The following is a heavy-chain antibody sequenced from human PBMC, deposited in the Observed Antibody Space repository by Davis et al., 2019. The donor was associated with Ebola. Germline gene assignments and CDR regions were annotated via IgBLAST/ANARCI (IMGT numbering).Heavy chain of an antibody. Sequence: GESLKISCAASGFTFSSYGMHWVRQAPGKGLEWVAVISYDGSNKYYADSVKGRFTISRDNSKNTLYLQMNSLRAEDTAVYYCAKEDDYGGYWYFDLWGRGTLVTVSS. CDR3: AKEDDYGGYWYFDL. CDR2: ISYDGSNK. D-gene: IGHD4-23*01. J-gene: IGHJ2*01. CDR1: GFTFSSYG. V-gene: IGHV3-30*18.